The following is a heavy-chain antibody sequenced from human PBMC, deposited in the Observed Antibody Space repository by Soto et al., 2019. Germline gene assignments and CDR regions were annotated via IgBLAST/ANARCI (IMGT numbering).Heavy chain of an antibody. CDR3: AKDFAAAGHY. J-gene: IGHJ4*02. Sequence: QVQLVESGGGVVQPWRSLRLACAASGFTFSSYGMHWVRQAPGKGLEWVAVISYDGSNKYYADSVKGRFTISRDNSKNTLYPQMNSLRAEDTAVYYCAKDFAAAGHYWGQGTLVTVSS. V-gene: IGHV3-30*18. D-gene: IGHD6-13*01. CDR2: ISYDGSNK. CDR1: GFTFSSYG.